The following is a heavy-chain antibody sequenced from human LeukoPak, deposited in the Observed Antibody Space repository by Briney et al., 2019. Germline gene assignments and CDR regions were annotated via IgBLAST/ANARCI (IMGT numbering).Heavy chain of an antibody. D-gene: IGHD3-22*01. CDR1: GFRFNTYW. CDR2: IKQDGNEK. CDR3: ARDQEGYYDSSGSFDY. J-gene: IGHJ4*02. Sequence: PGGSLRLSCAASGFRFNTYWMSWVRQAPGKGLEWVANIKQDGNEKYYADSVKGRFTISRDNGKNSLDLQMNSLRAEDTAVYYCARDQEGYYDSSGSFDYWGQGTLVTVSS. V-gene: IGHV3-7*01.